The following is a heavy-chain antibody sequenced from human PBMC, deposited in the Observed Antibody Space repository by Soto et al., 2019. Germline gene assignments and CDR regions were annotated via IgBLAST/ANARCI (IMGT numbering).Heavy chain of an antibody. V-gene: IGHV3-23*01. D-gene: IGHD4-17*01. CDR1: GFTFSNYA. CDR2: ISGSGGST. Sequence: EVQLLESGGGLVQPGGSLRLSCTASGFTFSNYAMSWVRQAPDKGLEWVSAISGSGGSTYYADSVKARFTISRDNSKNTLFLQMNSLRAEDTALYYCAKDSTVTTSLYSYFYGLDVWGQGTTVTVSS. J-gene: IGHJ6*02. CDR3: AKDSTVTTSLYSYFYGLDV.